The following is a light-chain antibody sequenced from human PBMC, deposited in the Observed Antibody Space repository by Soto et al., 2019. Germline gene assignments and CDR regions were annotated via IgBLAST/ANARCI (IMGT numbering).Light chain of an antibody. J-gene: IGKJ1*01. CDR2: GTF. CDR3: LQDFKYPRT. Sequence: AIQMTQSPSSLSASVGDRVTITCRASQDIRTELGWYQQKPGKAPRLLIYGTFSLQSEVPSRFSGSGSGTDFTLTISSLHPDEFATYYCLQDFKYPRTFGQGTKVEVK. CDR1: QDIRTE. V-gene: IGKV1-6*01.